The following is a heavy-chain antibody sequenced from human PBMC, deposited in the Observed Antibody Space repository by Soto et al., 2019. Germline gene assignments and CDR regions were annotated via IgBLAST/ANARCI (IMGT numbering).Heavy chain of an antibody. CDR1: GFTFSNYA. Sequence: EVQLLESGGGLVQPGGSLRLSCAVSGFTFSNYAISWVRQAPGKGLELVSTISSIGSSTYYADSVKGRFPISRDNSKNTLYMQMDSLRAEDPAVEYCAKWIAARSDYYYYIDVLGKGTTVTVSS. J-gene: IGHJ6*03. CDR3: AKWIAARSDYYYYIDV. D-gene: IGHD6-6*01. V-gene: IGHV3-23*01. CDR2: ISSIGSST.